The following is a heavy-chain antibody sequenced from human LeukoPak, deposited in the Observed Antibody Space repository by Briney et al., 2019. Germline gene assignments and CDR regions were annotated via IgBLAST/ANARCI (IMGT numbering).Heavy chain of an antibody. CDR2: IYSGGST. V-gene: IGHV3-66*02. D-gene: IGHD3-22*01. Sequence: GGSLRLSCAASGCTVSSNYMSWVRQAPGKGLEWVSVIYSGGSTYYADSVKGRFTISRDNSKNTLYLQMNSLRAEDTAVYYCARDLVGYYDSSGYAFDIWGQGTMVTVSS. CDR1: GCTVSSNY. CDR3: ARDLVGYYDSSGYAFDI. J-gene: IGHJ3*02.